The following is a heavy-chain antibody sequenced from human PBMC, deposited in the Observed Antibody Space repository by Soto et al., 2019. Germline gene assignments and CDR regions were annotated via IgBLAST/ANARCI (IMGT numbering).Heavy chain of an antibody. CDR3: TRHAIIPKLQYGMDV. J-gene: IGHJ6*02. Sequence: SETLSLTCTVSGGSISGYYWSWIRQPPGKGLEWIGYIFYRGNTLYNPSLQSRVTISVDTSKNQFFLGLTSVTAADTAVYYCTRHAIIPKLQYGMDVWGQGASVTVSS. D-gene: IGHD1-1*01. CDR2: IFYRGNT. CDR1: GGSISGYY. V-gene: IGHV4-59*01.